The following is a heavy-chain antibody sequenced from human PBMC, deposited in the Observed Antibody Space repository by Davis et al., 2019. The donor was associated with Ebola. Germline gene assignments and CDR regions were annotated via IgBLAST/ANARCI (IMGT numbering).Heavy chain of an antibody. CDR3: TTPGGQDSGYDVFDI. CDR2: TNPNDGRT. Sequence: ASSLLSCNASSYTFSNYYMHWLRQPPGQGLEWMGMTNPNDGRTIYAQKFQGRVTVTRYTSTTTVYMDLSSLRSEDTALYYCTTPGGQDSGYDVFDIWGQGTMVTVSS. D-gene: IGHD5-12*01. J-gene: IGHJ3*02. CDR1: SYTFSNYY. V-gene: IGHV1-46*03.